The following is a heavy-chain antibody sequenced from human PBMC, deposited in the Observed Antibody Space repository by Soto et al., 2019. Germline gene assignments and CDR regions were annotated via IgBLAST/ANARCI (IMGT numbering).Heavy chain of an antibody. CDR1: GFTFSSYW. V-gene: IGHV3-7*01. J-gene: IGHJ4*02. D-gene: IGHD6-19*01. CDR2: IKQDRSEK. CDR3: AREGAVAVVMWYFDY. Sequence: LSLTCAASGFTFSSYWMSWVRQAPGKGLEWVANIKQDRSEKYYVDSVKGRFTISRDNAKNSLYLQMNSLRAEDTAVYYCAREGAVAVVMWYFDYWGQGTLVTVSS.